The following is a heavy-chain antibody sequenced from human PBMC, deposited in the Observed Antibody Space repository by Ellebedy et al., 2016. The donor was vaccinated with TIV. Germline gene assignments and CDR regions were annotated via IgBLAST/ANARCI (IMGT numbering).Heavy chain of an antibody. J-gene: IGHJ3*02. CDR1: GLTFSDNA. CDR3: ADDPRGVGPAFDI. Sequence: GESLKISCAASGLTFSDNAMSWVRQAPGKGLEWVSSISDSGSSTYYADSVKGRFTISRDNSKNTLYLRMDSLRVEDTAIYYCADDPRGVGPAFDIWGQGTMATVSS. V-gene: IGHV3-23*01. D-gene: IGHD3-10*01. CDR2: ISDSGSST.